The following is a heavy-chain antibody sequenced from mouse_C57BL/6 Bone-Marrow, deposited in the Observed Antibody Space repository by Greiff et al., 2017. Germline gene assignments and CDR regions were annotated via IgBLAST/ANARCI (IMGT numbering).Heavy chain of an antibody. J-gene: IGHJ3*01. CDR3: ASGDGSSYVWFAY. V-gene: IGHV5-6*01. CDR2: ISSGGSYT. CDR1: GFTFSSYG. Sequence: EVMLVESGGDLVKPGGSLKLSCAASGFTFSSYGMSWVRQTPDKRLEWVATISSGGSYTYYPDSVKGRFTISRDNAKNTLYLQMSSLKSEDTAMYYCASGDGSSYVWFAYWGQGTLVTVSA. D-gene: IGHD1-1*01.